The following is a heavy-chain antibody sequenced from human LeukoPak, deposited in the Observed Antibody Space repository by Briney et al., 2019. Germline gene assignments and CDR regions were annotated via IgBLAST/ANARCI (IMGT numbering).Heavy chain of an antibody. V-gene: IGHV1-46*01. Sequence: ASVKVSCKASVYNFTSYYMHWVRQAPGQGLDWVGIINPRGDGTNYAQKFQGRVTMTRDTSTSTVYMELSSLRSEDTAVYFCARELRTGVGATDYWGQGTLVTVSS. CDR2: INPRGDGT. CDR3: ARELRTGVGATDY. J-gene: IGHJ4*02. CDR1: VYNFTSYY. D-gene: IGHD1-26*01.